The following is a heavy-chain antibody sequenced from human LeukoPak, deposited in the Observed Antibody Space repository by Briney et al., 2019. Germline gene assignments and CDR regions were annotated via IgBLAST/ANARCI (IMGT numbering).Heavy chain of an antibody. CDR1: GYTFTSHY. D-gene: IGHD3-10*01. CDR3: ARSDYYGSGSFDY. CDR2: INPSAGST. V-gene: IGHV1-46*01. J-gene: IGHJ4*02. Sequence: ASVKVSCKASGYTFTSHYIHWVRQAPGQGLEWMGIINPSAGSTDYAQTFQGRVTLTRDTSTSTVYMELSSLRSEDTAVCYCARSDYYGSGSFDYWGQGTLVTVSS.